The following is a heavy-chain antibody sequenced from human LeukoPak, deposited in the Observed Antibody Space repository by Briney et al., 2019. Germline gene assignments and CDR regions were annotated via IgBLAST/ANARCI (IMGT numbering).Heavy chain of an antibody. V-gene: IGHV3-74*01. CDR3: ARIYSNYAPPNY. CDR2: INTDGSST. Sequence: GGSLRLSCAASGFTFSSYWMHWVRQAPGKGLVWVSRINTDGSSTSYADSVKGRFTISRDNAKNTLYLQMNSLRAEDTAVYYCARIYSNYAPPNYWGQGTLVTVSS. J-gene: IGHJ4*02. CDR1: GFTFSSYW. D-gene: IGHD4-11*01.